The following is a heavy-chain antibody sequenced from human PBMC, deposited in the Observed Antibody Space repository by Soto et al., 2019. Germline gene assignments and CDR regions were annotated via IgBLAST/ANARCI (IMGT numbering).Heavy chain of an antibody. J-gene: IGHJ3*02. D-gene: IGHD3-22*01. CDR3: AYYCDTSGAFDI. CDR1: GGTFSSYA. V-gene: IGHV1-69*12. CDR2: IIPIFGTA. Sequence: QVQLVQSGAEVKKPGSSVKVSCKASGGTFSSYAISWVRQAPGQGLEWMGGIIPIFGTANYAQKFQGRVTITADESTSRDYMELRSLRTEDTAVDYWAYYCDTSGAFDIWGRGTMVAVSS.